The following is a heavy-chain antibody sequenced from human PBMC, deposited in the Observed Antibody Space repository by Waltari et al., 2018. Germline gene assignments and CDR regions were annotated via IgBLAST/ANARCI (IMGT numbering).Heavy chain of an antibody. CDR1: GGSISSSSYY. CDR2: IYYSGST. D-gene: IGHD2-21*01. V-gene: IGHV4-39*07. CDR3: ARTVGLWRRDYDSYYYYMDV. J-gene: IGHJ6*03. Sequence: QLQLQESGPGLVKPSETLSLTCTVSGGSISSSSYYWGWIRQPPGKGLEWIGSIYYSGSTYYTPSLKSRVTISVDTSKNQFSLKLSSVTAADTAVYYCARTVGLWRRDYDSYYYYMDVWGKGTTVTISS.